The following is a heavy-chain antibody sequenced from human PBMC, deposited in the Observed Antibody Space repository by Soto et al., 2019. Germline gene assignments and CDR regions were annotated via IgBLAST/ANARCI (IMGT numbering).Heavy chain of an antibody. CDR1: GGSISSSSYY. J-gene: IGHJ4*02. Sequence: SETLCLTCTVSGGSISSSSYYWGWIRQPPGKGLEWIGSIYYSGSTYYNPSLKSRVTISVDTSKNQFSLKLSSVTAADTAVYYCASSHDYGDYVLLWGQGTLVTVSS. CDR2: IYYSGST. CDR3: ASSHDYGDYVLL. V-gene: IGHV4-39*01. D-gene: IGHD4-17*01.